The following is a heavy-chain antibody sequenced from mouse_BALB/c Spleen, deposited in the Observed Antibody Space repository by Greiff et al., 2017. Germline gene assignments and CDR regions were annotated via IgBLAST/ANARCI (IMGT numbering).Heavy chain of an antibody. V-gene: IGHV1S81*02. Sequence: VQLQQPGAELVKPGASVKLSCKASGYTFTSYYMYWVKQRPGQGLEWIGGINPSNGGTNFNEKFKSKATLTVDKSSSTAYMQLSSLTSEDSAVYYCTRLGFFDYWGQGTTLAVSS. CDR2: INPSNGGT. CDR3: TRLGFFDY. D-gene: IGHD4-1*01. J-gene: IGHJ2*01. CDR1: GYTFTSYY.